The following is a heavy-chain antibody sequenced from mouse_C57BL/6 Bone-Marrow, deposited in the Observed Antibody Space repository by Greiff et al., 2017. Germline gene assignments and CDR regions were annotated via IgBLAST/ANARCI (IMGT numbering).Heavy chain of an antibody. J-gene: IGHJ4*01. D-gene: IGHD1-1*02. CDR1: VYTFTNYW. CDR3: ARVLWSYAMDD. CDR2: IYPGGGYT. Sequence: QVQLQQSCAALVRSGTSVKMSCKASVYTFTNYWIGWAQPRPGHGLEWIGDIYPGGGYTNYHEKFKGKATLTADKSSSTAYMQFSSLTAEDSAIYYCARVLWSYAMDDSGQGTSVTVSA. V-gene: IGHV1-63*01.